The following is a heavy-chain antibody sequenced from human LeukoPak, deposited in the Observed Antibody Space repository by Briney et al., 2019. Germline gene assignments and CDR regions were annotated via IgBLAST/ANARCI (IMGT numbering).Heavy chain of an antibody. V-gene: IGHV3-30*01. CDR3: ARAARAAAGTGVGYYYMDV. CDR2: ISYDGSNK. J-gene: IGHJ6*03. Sequence: GGSLRLSCAASGFTFSSYAMHWVRQAPGKGLEWVAVISYDGSNKYYADSVKGRFTISRDNSKNTLYLQMNSLRAEDTAVYYCARAARAAAGTGVGYYYMDVWGKGTTVTVSS. D-gene: IGHD6-13*01. CDR1: GFTFSSYA.